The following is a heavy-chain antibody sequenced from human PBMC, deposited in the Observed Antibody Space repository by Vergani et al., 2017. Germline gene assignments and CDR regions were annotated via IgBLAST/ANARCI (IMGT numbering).Heavy chain of an antibody. CDR3: ATPQTVTTGGMEV. Sequence: EVQLVQSGAEVKKPGATMKISCKVSGYTFTDHYMHWVKQAPGKGLEWMGLVDPEDGETIYAEKFKGRVTIAADTSTDTAHLELSSLRSEDTAVYYCATPQTVTTGGMEVWGGGTTLGVSS. CDR2: VDPEDGET. J-gene: IGHJ6*04. D-gene: IGHD4-17*01. CDR1: GYTFTDHY. V-gene: IGHV1-69-2*01.